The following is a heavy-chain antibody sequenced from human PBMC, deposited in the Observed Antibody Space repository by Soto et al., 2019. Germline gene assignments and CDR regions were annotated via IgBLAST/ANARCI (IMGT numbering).Heavy chain of an antibody. D-gene: IGHD3-22*01. Sequence: QVQLVESGGGVVQPGRSLRLSCAASGFVFSSYGIHWVRQAPGKGLEWVAGISYDGRNRYYTDSVKGRFTISRDNSMNTLYLQMNSLRAEDTAVYYCAKDTYYYDSSGYYVFDYWGQGTLVTASS. CDR3: AKDTYYYDSSGYYVFDY. J-gene: IGHJ4*02. V-gene: IGHV3-30*18. CDR1: GFVFSSYG. CDR2: ISYDGRNR.